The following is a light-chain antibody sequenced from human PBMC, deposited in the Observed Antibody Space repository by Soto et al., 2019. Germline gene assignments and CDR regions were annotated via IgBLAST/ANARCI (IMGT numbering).Light chain of an antibody. CDR1: QGISSN. CDR2: AAS. J-gene: IGKJ5*01. CDR3: QQLNSYPLT. Sequence: THSPSSLSASPLYRSTITSRASQGISSNLAWYQQKPGKAPRLLIYAASTRHSGIPSRFSGSGSGTDFTLTISSLQPEDFAIYYCQQLNSYPLTFGQGTRVEIK. V-gene: IGKV1-9*01.